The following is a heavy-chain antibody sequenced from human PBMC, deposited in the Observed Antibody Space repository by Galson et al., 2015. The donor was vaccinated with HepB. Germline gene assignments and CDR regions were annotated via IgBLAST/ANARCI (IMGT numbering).Heavy chain of an antibody. CDR3: ASAPKMTTVTGYDWFDP. Sequence: SVKVSCKASGYTFTSYGISWVRQAPGQGLEWMGWISAYNGNTNYAQKLQGRVTMTTDTSTSTAYMELRSLRSEDTAVYYCASAPKMTTVTGYDWFDPWGQGTLVTVSS. J-gene: IGHJ5*02. CDR2: ISAYNGNT. D-gene: IGHD4-17*01. CDR1: GYTFTSYG. V-gene: IGHV1-18*04.